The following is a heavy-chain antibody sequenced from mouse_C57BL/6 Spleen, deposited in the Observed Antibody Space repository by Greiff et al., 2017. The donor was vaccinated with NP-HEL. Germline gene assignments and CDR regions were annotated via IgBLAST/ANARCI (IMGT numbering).Heavy chain of an antibody. V-gene: IGHV5-16*01. D-gene: IGHD3-2*02. CDR2: INYDGSST. J-gene: IGHJ4*01. Sequence: DVKLVESEGGLVQPGSSMKLSCTASGFTFSDYYMAWVRQVPEKGLEWVANINYDGSSTYYLDSLKSRFIISRDNAKNILYLQMSSLKSEDTATYYCAREETAQATGYAMDYWGQGTSVTVSS. CDR3: AREETAQATGYAMDY. CDR1: GFTFSDYY.